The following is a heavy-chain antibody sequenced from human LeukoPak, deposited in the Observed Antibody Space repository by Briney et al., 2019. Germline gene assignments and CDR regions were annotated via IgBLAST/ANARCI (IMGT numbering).Heavy chain of an antibody. J-gene: IGHJ4*02. CDR2: IYYSGST. CDR1: GGSISSYY. Sequence: SETLSLTCTVSGGSISSYYWSWIRQPPGKGLEWIGYIYYSGSTNYNPSLKSRVTISVDTSKNQFSLKLSSVTAADTAVYYCARDTSIDAVSFFDYWGQGTLVTVSS. D-gene: IGHD6-6*01. CDR3: ARDTSIDAVSFFDY. V-gene: IGHV4-59*12.